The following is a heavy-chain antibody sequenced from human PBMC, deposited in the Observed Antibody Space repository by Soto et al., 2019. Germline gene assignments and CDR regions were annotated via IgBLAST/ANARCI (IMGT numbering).Heavy chain of an antibody. CDR1: GWSFCGYY. J-gene: IGHJ5*02. CDR2: INHSGST. CDR3: ASRVGTLGANFDP. D-gene: IGHD1-26*01. V-gene: IGHV4-34*01. Sequence: SETLSLTCAVYGWSFCGYYWSWIRQPPGKGLEWIGEINHSGSTNYNPSLKSRVTISVDTSKNQFSLKLSSVTAADTAVYYCASRVGTLGANFDPWGQGTLVTVSS.